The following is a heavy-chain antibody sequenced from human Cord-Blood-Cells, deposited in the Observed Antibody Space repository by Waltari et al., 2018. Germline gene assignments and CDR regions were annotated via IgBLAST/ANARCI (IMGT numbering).Heavy chain of an antibody. D-gene: IGHD7-27*01. V-gene: IGHV4-34*01. CDR1: GGSFSGYY. CDR2: INHSGST. J-gene: IGHJ4*02. CDR3: ARDHYWGSKKAYDY. Sequence: QVQLQQWGAGLLKPSETLSLTCAVYGGSFSGYYWSWIRQPPGKGLEWIGEINHSGSTNYTPSLKSRVTISVDTSKNQFSLKLSSVTAADTAVYYCARDHYWGSKKAYDYWGQGTLVTVSS.